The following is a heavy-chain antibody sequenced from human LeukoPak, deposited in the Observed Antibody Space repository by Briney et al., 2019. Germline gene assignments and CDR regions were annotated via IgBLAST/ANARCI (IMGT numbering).Heavy chain of an antibody. CDR2: ISSSGSTI. V-gene: IGHV3-48*03. Sequence: GGSLRLSCAASGFTFSSYEMNWVRQAPGKGLEGVSYISSSGSTIYYADSVKGRFTISRDNAKNSLYLQMNSLRAEDTAVYYCATYYYDSSGYLGGPNWGQGTLVTVSS. CDR1: GFTFSSYE. J-gene: IGHJ4*02. D-gene: IGHD3-22*01. CDR3: ATYYYDSSGYLGGPN.